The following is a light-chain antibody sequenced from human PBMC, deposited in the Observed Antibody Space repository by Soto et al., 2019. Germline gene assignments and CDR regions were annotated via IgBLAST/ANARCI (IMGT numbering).Light chain of an antibody. V-gene: IGKV3-20*01. CDR1: QNFGITD. J-gene: IGKJ4*01. CDR3: QQYGSSPLT. CDR2: GAS. Sequence: EIVLTQSPGTLSLSPGERATLSCRASQNFGITDLAWYQQKPGQAPRLLIYGASSRATGIPDRFSGSGSGTDFTLTISRLEPEDFAVYYCQQYGSSPLTFGGGTKVEIK.